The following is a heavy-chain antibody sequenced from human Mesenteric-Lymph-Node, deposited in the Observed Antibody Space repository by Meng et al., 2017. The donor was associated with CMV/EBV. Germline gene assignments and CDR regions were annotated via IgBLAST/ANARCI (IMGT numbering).Heavy chain of an antibody. CDR3: AGGDSSSWYGDFYYYYYGMDV. V-gene: IGHV3-21*01. CDR1: GFPFMRYA. D-gene: IGHD6-13*01. J-gene: IGHJ6*02. CDR2: ISSSSSYI. Sequence: GESLKISCAASGFPFMRYAMNWVRQAPGKGLEWVSSISSSSSYIYYADSVKGRFTISRDNAKNSLYLQMNSLRAEDTAVYYCAGGDSSSWYGDFYYYYYGMDVWGQGTTVTVSS.